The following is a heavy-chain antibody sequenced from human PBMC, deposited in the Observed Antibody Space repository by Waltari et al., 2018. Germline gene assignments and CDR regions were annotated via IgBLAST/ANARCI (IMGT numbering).Heavy chain of an antibody. V-gene: IGHV3-53*01. CDR1: GFTVSNNY. Sequence: EVQLVESGGGLIQPGGYLRLSCEVSGFTVSNNYIGWVRQAPGKGLGLVSVIYRGGDTYDADSVRGRFTISRDNSKNTLYLQMNSLRVEDTALYYCATWTGGSLGAFDNWGQGTMVTVSS. CDR3: ATWTGGSLGAFDN. J-gene: IGHJ3*02. CDR2: IYRGGDT. D-gene: IGHD7-27*01.